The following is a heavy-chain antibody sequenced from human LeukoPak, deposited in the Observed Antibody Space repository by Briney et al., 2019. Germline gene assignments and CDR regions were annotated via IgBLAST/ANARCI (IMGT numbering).Heavy chain of an antibody. Sequence: PGGSLRLSCAASGFTFSSYAMNWVRQAPGKGLECVSFISTSGDFTYYAASVKGRFTVSRDNSKNTLYLQMNSLRADDTAVYYRAGCSGGSCYSRGKYGVDVWGQGTTVIVSS. CDR1: GFTFSSYA. V-gene: IGHV3-23*01. D-gene: IGHD2-15*01. CDR3: AGCSGGSCYSRGKYGVDV. J-gene: IGHJ6*02. CDR2: ISTSGDFT.